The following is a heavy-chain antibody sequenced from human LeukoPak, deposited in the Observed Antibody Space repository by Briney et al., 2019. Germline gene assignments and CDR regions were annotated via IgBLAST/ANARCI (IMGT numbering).Heavy chain of an antibody. Sequence: GASVKVSCKTSGYTFTDSYIHWVRQAPGQGLEWMGRINPNSGDPNYPQKFQGRVTMTRDTSISTAYMEMSSLTSDDTAVYYCARSARHCNNGVCFTDYYIDFWGKGTTVIVSS. CDR1: GYTFTDSY. D-gene: IGHD2-8*01. V-gene: IGHV1-2*06. J-gene: IGHJ6*03. CDR3: ARSARHCNNGVCFTDYYIDF. CDR2: INPNSGDP.